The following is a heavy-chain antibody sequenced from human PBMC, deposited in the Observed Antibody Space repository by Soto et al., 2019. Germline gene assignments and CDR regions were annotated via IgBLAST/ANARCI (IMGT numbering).Heavy chain of an antibody. CDR1: GATFSSYA. V-gene: IGHV1-69*06. CDR3: ARDKGAYYSHLVY. D-gene: IGHD3-22*01. CDR2: IIPFFGTP. J-gene: IGHJ4*02. Sequence: QVLLVQSGAEVKKPGSSVKVSCKLSGATFSSYAMSWVRQAPGQGLEWIGGIIPFFGTPNYAQKFQGRVTITEDTSTATSYMELSSLRSDDTAVYYCARDKGAYYSHLVYWGQGTLVTVSS.